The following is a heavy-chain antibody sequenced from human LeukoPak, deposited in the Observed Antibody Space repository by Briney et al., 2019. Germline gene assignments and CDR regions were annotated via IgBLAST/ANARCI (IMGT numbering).Heavy chain of an antibody. D-gene: IGHD2-8*02. J-gene: IGHJ5*02. CDR1: GGSFSDYY. Sequence: SETLSLTCAVYGGSFSDYYWTWIRQPPGKGLEWIGEINHSGRTKSNPSLKSRVTISVDTSKSQFSLDLKSVTAADTAVYYCARGRGVVYRDWFDHWGQGTLVTVSS. V-gene: IGHV4-34*01. CDR2: INHSGRT. CDR3: ARGRGVVYRDWFDH.